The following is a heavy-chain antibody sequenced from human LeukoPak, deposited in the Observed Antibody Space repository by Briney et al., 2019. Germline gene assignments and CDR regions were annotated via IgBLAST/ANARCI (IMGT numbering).Heavy chain of an antibody. Sequence: PGRSLRLSCAASGYTFDDYAMRWVRHAPGKGLEWVSGISWNSGSTGYAHSLKGRFTISTDTATNTLYMHMNSLRAEDTALYYCAKDLINYYDSSSPRSSFDYWGQGRLVGVSS. J-gene: IGHJ4*02. V-gene: IGHV3-9*01. D-gene: IGHD3-22*01. CDR3: AKDLINYYDSSSPRSSFDY. CDR1: GYTFDDYA. CDR2: ISWNSGST.